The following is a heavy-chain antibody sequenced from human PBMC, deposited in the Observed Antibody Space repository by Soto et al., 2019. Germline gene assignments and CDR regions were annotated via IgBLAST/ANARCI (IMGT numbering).Heavy chain of an antibody. V-gene: IGHV4-59*01. J-gene: IGHJ4*02. CDR1: GGSISSYY. Sequence: QVQLQESGPGLVKPSETLSLTCTVSGGSISSYYWSWIRQPPGKGLEWIWYIYYSGSTNYNPSLKRRDTIPVDTSKNPFSLKLSSVTAADPAVDYCARGSGGDSVIAYWGQGTLVTVSS. CDR3: ARGSGGDSVIAY. D-gene: IGHD2-21*02. CDR2: IYYSGST.